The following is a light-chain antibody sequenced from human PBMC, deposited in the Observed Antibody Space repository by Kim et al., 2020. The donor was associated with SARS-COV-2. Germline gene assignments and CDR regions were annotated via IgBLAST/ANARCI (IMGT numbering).Light chain of an antibody. J-gene: IGLJ2*01. Sequence: HKVTIPCSGSSSNIGDNYVSWYQQLPGTAPKLLIYDNNKRPSGIPDRFSGSKSGTSATLGITGLQTGDEADYYCGTWDSSLSAGVFGGGTKLTVL. CDR1: SSNIGDNY. V-gene: IGLV1-51*01. CDR3: GTWDSSLSAGV. CDR2: DNN.